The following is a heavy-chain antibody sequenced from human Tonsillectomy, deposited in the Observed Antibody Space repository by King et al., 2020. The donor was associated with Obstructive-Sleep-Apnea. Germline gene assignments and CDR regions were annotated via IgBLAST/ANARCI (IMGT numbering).Heavy chain of an antibody. V-gene: IGHV3-49*03. CDR1: GFTFGDYA. D-gene: IGHD3-3*01. CDR2: IRSKAYGGTT. J-gene: IGHJ4*02. Sequence: VQLVESGGGLVQPGRSLRLSCTASGFTFGDYAMSWFCQAPGKGLEWVGFIRSKAYGGTTEYAASVEGRLTISRDDSKSIAYLQMNSLKTEDTAVYYCIRFNDFWSGRYFDYWGQGTLVTVSS. CDR3: IRFNDFWSGRYFDY.